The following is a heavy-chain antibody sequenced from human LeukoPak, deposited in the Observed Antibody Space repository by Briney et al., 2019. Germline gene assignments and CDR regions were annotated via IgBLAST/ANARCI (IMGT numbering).Heavy chain of an antibody. CDR1: GGSISSSNCY. Sequence: SATLSLTCTVSGGSISSSNCYWAWIRQPPGKGLEWIGTIYYSGSTYYNASLKSRITMSVDTSKNQFSLKLSSVTAADTAVYYCARLSKPGSFDYWGQGALVTVSS. CDR3: ARLSKPGSFDY. CDR2: IYYSGST. V-gene: IGHV4-39*01. D-gene: IGHD1-14*01. J-gene: IGHJ4*02.